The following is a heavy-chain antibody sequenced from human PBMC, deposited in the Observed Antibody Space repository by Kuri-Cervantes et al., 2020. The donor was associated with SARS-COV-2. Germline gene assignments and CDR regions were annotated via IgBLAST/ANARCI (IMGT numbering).Heavy chain of an antibody. CDR1: GGTFSSYA. Sequence: SVKVSCKASGGTFSSYAISWVRQVPGQGLEWMGGIIPIFGTANYAQKFQGRVTITADESTSTAYMELSSLRSEDTAVYYCARDFAGYSSDEYYFDYWGQGTLVTVSS. CDR2: IIPIFGTA. D-gene: IGHD6-25*01. CDR3: ARDFAGYSSDEYYFDY. J-gene: IGHJ4*02. V-gene: IGHV1-69*13.